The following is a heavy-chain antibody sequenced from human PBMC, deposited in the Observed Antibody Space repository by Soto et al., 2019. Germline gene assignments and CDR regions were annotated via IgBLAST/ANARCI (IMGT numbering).Heavy chain of an antibody. CDR1: GGTFSSYT. J-gene: IGHJ4*02. V-gene: IGHV1-69*02. Sequence: SVKVSCKASGGTFSSYTISWVRQAPGQGLEWMGRIIPILGIANYAQKFQGRVTITADKSTSTAYMELSSLRSEDTAVYYCARVGSGYDFDNWGQGTLVPVSS. CDR3: ARVGSGYDFDN. CDR2: IIPILGIA. D-gene: IGHD5-12*01.